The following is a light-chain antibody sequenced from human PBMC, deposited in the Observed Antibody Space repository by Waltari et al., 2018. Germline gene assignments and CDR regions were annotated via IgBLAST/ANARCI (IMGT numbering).Light chain of an antibody. J-gene: IGKJ4*01. CDR1: QSVSSSY. CDR3: QQYGSSPSLT. CDR2: GAS. V-gene: IGKV3-20*01. Sequence: EIVLTQSPGTLSLSPGERATLSCRASQSVSSSYLAWYQQKPGQAPRLLIYGASSRATGSPDRCSGSGSGTDFTLTISRLEPEDFAVYYCQQYGSSPSLTFGGGTKVEIK.